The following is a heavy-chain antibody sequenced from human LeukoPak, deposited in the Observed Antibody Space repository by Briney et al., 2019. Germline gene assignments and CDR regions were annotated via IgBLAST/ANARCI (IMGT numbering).Heavy chain of an antibody. J-gene: IGHJ6*02. Sequence: PSETLSLTCTVSGYSISSGYYWGWIRQPPGKGLEWIGNIWHSGITFYNPSLKSRVTISVDTSKNQFSLKLSSVTAADTAVYYCARAPHSSSWPTQYYYYGMDVWGQGTTVTVSS. CDR2: IWHSGIT. V-gene: IGHV4-38-2*02. D-gene: IGHD6-13*01. CDR1: GYSISSGYY. CDR3: ARAPHSSSWPTQYYYYGMDV.